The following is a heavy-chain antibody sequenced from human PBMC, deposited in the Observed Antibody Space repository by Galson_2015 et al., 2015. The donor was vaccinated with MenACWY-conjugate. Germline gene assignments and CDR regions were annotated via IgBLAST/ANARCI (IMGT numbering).Heavy chain of an antibody. CDR2: ISPGDSNI. V-gene: IGHV5-51*01. CDR3: ARHPPGGRGMDV. Sequence: QSGAEVKKPGESLKISCKGSRYSFTTYWIGWVRQLPGKGLEWMGLISPGDSNIRYSPAFQGRVTISADKSISTAYLQWNSLQASDTAIYYCARHPPGGRGMDVWGQGTTVTVSS. CDR1: RYSFTTYW. J-gene: IGHJ6*02. D-gene: IGHD1-26*01.